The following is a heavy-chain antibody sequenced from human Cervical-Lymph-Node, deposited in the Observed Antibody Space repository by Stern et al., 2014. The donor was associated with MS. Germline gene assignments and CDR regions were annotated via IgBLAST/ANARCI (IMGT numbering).Heavy chain of an antibody. Sequence: EVQLVESGGGLVQPGRSLRLSCTGSGFTFADHAMSWFRQAPGKGLEWVGLIRSKAYGGAIEYAASVKGRFTISRDDSESTAYLQMNSLKTEDTAVYYCARKHRCDYWGQGTLVAVSS. J-gene: IGHJ4*02. V-gene: IGHV3-49*03. CDR1: GFTFADHA. CDR2: IRSKAYGGAI. CDR3: ARKHRCDY.